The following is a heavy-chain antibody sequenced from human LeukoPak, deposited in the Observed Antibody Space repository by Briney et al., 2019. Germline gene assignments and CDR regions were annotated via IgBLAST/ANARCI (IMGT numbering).Heavy chain of an antibody. Sequence: SETLSLTCTVSGGSISSSSYYWGWIRQPPGKGLEWIGSIYYSGSTYYNPSLKSRVTISVDTSKNQFSLKLSSVTAADTAVYYCARDGADYLDYWGQGTLVTVSS. CDR3: ARDGADYLDY. J-gene: IGHJ4*02. CDR1: GGSISSSSYY. V-gene: IGHV4-39*07. CDR2: IYYSGST. D-gene: IGHD3-16*01.